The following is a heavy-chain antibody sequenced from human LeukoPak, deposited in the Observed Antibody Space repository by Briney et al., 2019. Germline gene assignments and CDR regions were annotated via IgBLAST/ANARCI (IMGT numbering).Heavy chain of an antibody. CDR3: AKRGNYFDY. D-gene: IGHD3-16*01. J-gene: IGHJ4*02. V-gene: IGHV3-23*01. Sequence: GGSLRLSCAASGFTVSSNYMSWVRQAPGKGLEWVSAISGSGGSTYYADSVKGRFTISRDNSKNTLYLQVNSLRAEDTAVYYCAKRGNYFDYWGQGTLVTVSS. CDR1: GFTVSSNY. CDR2: ISGSGGST.